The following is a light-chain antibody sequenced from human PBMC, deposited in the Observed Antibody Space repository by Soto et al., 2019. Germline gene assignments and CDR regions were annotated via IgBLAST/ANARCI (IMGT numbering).Light chain of an antibody. CDR2: GAS. Sequence: EIVMTQSPATLSASPGERATLSCRAIQSVATYLALYQQRLGQAPRLLIFGASSRATGIPDRFSGSGSGTDFTLSISRLEPEDFAVYYCQLYGNSPPMYTFGQGTKVDIK. CDR1: QSVATY. J-gene: IGKJ2*01. CDR3: QLYGNSPPMYT. V-gene: IGKV3-20*01.